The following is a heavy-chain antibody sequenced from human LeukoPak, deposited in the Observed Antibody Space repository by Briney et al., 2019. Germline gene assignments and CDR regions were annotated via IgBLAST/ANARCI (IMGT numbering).Heavy chain of an antibody. V-gene: IGHV4-39*01. CDR1: GGSISSSSYY. CDR2: IYYSGST. Sequence: SETLSLTCTVSGGSISSSSYYWGWIRQPPGKGLEWIGSIYYSGSTYYNPSLKSRVTISVDTSKNQFSLKLSSVTAADTAVYYCARTLPVWGSYRSGYYYMDVWGKGTTVTISS. D-gene: IGHD3-16*02. CDR3: ARTLPVWGSYRSGYYYMDV. J-gene: IGHJ6*03.